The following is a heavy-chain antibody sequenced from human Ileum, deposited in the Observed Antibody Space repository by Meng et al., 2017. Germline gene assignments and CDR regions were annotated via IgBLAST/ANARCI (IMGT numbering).Heavy chain of an antibody. CDR3: GRAPDF. D-gene: IGHD3/OR15-3a*01. Sequence: SETLSLTCTVSGAPIIGTPVGYWGWIRQPPGKGLEWIGSHYYSGSTYYNPSLRSRVTISIDASKSHFSLKLTSVTAADTAMYYCGRAPDFWGPGMLVTVSS. V-gene: IGHV4-39*07. J-gene: IGHJ4*02. CDR2: HYYSGST. CDR1: GAPIIGTPVGY.